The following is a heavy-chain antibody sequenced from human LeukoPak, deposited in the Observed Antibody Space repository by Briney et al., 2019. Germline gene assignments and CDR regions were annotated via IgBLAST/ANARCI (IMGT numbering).Heavy chain of an antibody. V-gene: IGHV4-30-4*08. D-gene: IGHD2-2*01. CDR2: IYYSGST. CDR3: ARDVYCSSTSCYPH. J-gene: IGHJ4*02. Sequence: SETLSLTCTVSGGSISSGDYYWSWIRQPPGKGLERIGYIYYSGSTYYNPSLKSRVTISVDTSKNQFSLKLSSVTAADTAVYYCARDVYCSSTSCYPHWGQGTLVTVSS. CDR1: GGSISSGDYY.